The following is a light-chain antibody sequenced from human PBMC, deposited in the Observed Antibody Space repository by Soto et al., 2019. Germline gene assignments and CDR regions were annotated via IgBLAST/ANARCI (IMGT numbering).Light chain of an antibody. Sequence: DIQMNQSPSTLSASLGDRVTITCRASQSISSWLAWYQQKPGKAPKLLIYDASSLESGVPSRFSGSGSGTEFTLTISSLQPDDFATYYCQQYNSYPWTFGQGTKVDIK. V-gene: IGKV1-5*01. J-gene: IGKJ1*01. CDR3: QQYNSYPWT. CDR2: DAS. CDR1: QSISSW.